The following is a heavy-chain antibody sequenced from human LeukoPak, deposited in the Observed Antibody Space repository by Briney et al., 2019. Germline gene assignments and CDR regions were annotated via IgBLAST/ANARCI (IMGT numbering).Heavy chain of an antibody. CDR1: GGSITSTSYY. CDR3: ARHGGTRVTLVEVYYFDY. D-gene: IGHD4-11*01. Sequence: PETLSLTCNVSGGSITSTSYYWGWIRQPPGKGLEWLGNIYYTGTTYYNPSLKSRVTMSVDTSKNQFSLKLSSVTAADTAVYYCARHGGTRVTLVEVYYFDYWGQGTLVTVSS. V-gene: IGHV4-39*01. J-gene: IGHJ4*02. CDR2: IYYTGTT.